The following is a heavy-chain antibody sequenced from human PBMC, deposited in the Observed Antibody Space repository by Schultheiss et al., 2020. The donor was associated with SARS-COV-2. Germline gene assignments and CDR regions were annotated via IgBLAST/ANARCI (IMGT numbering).Heavy chain of an antibody. CDR3: ARLPGGSYWHFDL. CDR1: GGSISSSSHY. CDR2: IYYRGNT. Sequence: SETLSLTCSVPGGSISSSSHYWGWIRQPPGKGLEWIGSIYYRGNTYYNPSLKSRVTISVDTSKNQFSLKLSSVTAADTAVYYCARLPGGSYWHFDLWGRGTLVTVSS. J-gene: IGHJ2*01. D-gene: IGHD2-15*01. V-gene: IGHV4-39*01.